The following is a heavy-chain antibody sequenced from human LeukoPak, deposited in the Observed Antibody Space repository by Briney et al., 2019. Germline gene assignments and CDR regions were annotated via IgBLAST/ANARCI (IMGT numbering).Heavy chain of an antibody. Sequence: SETLSLTCAVYGGTFSGYHWTWIRQSPGKGLEWIGDINPSGSTYYNPSLKSRLTISVDTSKNQFSLKLRSVTAADTAVYYCARGRHDITMIVVVMTSVSYYLDVWGKGTTVTVS. V-gene: IGHV4-34*01. CDR1: GGTFSGYH. CDR2: INPSGST. J-gene: IGHJ6*03. CDR3: ARGRHDITMIVVVMTSVSYYLDV. D-gene: IGHD3-22*01.